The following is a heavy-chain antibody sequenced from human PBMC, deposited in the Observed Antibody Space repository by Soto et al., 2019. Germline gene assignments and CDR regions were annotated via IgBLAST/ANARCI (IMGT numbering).Heavy chain of an antibody. CDR1: GGSISSGDYY. J-gene: IGHJ4*02. CDR3: ATHVNLPLAGPGFDS. V-gene: IGHV4-30-4*01. D-gene: IGHD6-19*01. CDR2: IYYSGST. Sequence: SGTLSLTCTVSGGSISSGDYYWTWIRQPLGKGLEWIGYIYYSGSTSYNPSLRSRVTMSIDTSQEQFSLRLSSVTATDTAVYYCATHVNLPLAGPGFDSWGRGTLDPVSS.